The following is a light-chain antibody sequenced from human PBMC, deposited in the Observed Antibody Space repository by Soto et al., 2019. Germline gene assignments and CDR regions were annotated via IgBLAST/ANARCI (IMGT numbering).Light chain of an antibody. CDR2: DVN. CDR3: SSYAGETAVA. J-gene: IGLJ2*01. Sequence: QSALTQPASVSGSPGQWITITCTGTSSDIGAYNLDSCYQHHPGKAPKAKIYDVNKRPSAVSNRFSGYKSGNTASLTISGLQADDDAYYYCSSYAGETAVAFGTGTKLTVL. V-gene: IGLV2-23*02. CDR1: SSDIGAYNL.